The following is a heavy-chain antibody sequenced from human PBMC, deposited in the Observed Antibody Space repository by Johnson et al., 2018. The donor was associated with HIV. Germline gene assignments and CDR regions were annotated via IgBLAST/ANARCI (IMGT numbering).Heavy chain of an antibody. D-gene: IGHD4-23*01. V-gene: IGHV3-30*04. Sequence: QVQLVESGGGVVQPGRSLRLSCAASGFTFSSYTLHWVRQAPGKGLEWVALISVDGNNEYYTDSVKGRFTISRDISKNTLYVQMNSLRTEDTAVYYCARDGPPYYGGNSGGAFDIWGQGTMVTVSS. J-gene: IGHJ3*02. CDR1: GFTFSSYT. CDR3: ARDGPPYYGGNSGGAFDI. CDR2: ISVDGNNE.